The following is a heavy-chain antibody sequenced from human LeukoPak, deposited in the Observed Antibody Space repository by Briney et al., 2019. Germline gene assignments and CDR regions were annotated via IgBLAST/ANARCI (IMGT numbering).Heavy chain of an antibody. CDR1: GYTLTELS. J-gene: IGHJ3*02. CDR3: ATLSFDYGGNGAFDI. V-gene: IGHV1-24*01. Sequence: ASVKVSCKVSGYTLTELSMHWVRQAPGKGLGWMGGFDPEDGETIYAQKFQGRVTMTEDTSTDTAYMELSSLRSEDTAVYYCATLSFDYGGNGAFDIWGQGTMVTVSS. CDR2: FDPEDGET. D-gene: IGHD4-23*01.